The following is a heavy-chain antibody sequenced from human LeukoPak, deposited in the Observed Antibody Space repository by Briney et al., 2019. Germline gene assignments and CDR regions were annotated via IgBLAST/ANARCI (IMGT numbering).Heavy chain of an antibody. D-gene: IGHD2-8*01. J-gene: IGHJ5*02. Sequence: ASVKVSCKASGYTFTGYYMHWVRQAPGQGLEWMGWINPNSGGTNYAQKFQGRVTMTRDTSISTAYMELSRLRSDDTAVYYCARDPNPVLMVYAIGPWFDPWGQGTLVTVSS. CDR1: GYTFTGYY. CDR3: ARDPNPVLMVYAIGPWFDP. V-gene: IGHV1-2*02. CDR2: INPNSGGT.